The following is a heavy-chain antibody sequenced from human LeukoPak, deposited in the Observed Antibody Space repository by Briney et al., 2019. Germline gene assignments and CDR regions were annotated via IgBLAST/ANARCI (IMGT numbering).Heavy chain of an antibody. D-gene: IGHD4-4*01. CDR1: GYTFTSYD. Sequence: ASVKVSCKASGYTFTSYDINWVRQATGQGLEWMGWMNPNSGNTGYAQKFQGRVTMTRSTSISTAYMELSRLRSDDTAVYYCARDPTVTTRDWGQGTLVTVSS. V-gene: IGHV1-8*01. CDR2: MNPNSGNT. CDR3: ARDPTVTTRD. J-gene: IGHJ4*02.